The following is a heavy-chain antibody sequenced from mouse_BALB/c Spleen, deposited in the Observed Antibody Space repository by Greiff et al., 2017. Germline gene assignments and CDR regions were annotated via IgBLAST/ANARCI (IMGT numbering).Heavy chain of an antibody. Sequence: EVKLMESGPGLVKPSQSLSLTCSVTGYSITSGYYWNWIRQFPGNKLEWMGYISYDGSNNYNPSLKNRISITRDTSKNQFFLKLNSVTTEDTATYYCARERRDWGQGTLVTVSA. J-gene: IGHJ3*01. CDR3: ARERRD. CDR1: GYSITSGYY. V-gene: IGHV3-6*02. CDR2: ISYDGSN.